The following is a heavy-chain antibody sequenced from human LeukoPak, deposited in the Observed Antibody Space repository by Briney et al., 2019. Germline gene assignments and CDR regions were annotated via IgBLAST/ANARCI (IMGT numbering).Heavy chain of an antibody. V-gene: IGHV3-30*18. Sequence: GGSLRLSCAASGFTFSSYGMHWVRQAPGKGLEWVAVISYDGSNKYYADSVRGRFTISRDNSKNTLYLQMNSLRAEDTAVYYCAKDRGSRYSSSWYLGYFDYWGQGTLVTVSS. CDR1: GFTFSSYG. CDR3: AKDRGSRYSSSWYLGYFDY. D-gene: IGHD6-13*01. CDR2: ISYDGSNK. J-gene: IGHJ4*02.